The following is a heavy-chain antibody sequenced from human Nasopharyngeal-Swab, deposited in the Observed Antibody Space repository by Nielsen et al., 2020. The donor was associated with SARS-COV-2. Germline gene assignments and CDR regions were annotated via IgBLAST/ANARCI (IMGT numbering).Heavy chain of an antibody. D-gene: IGHD2-21*01. CDR1: GFTFSNAW. J-gene: IGHJ6*03. V-gene: IGHV3-15*01. CDR3: TTISLWYMDV. CDR2: IKSKTDGGTT. Sequence: SCAASGFTFSNAWMSWVRQAPGKGLEWVGRIKSKTDGGTTDYAAPVKGRFTISRDDSKNTLYLQMNSLKTENTAVYYCTTISLWYMDVWGKGTTVTVSS.